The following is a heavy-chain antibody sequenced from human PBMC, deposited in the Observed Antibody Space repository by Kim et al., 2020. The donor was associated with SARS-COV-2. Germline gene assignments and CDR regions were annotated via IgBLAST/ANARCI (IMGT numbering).Heavy chain of an antibody. CDR1: GGSISGSSYY. V-gene: IGHV4-39*02. J-gene: IGHJ5*01. CDR3: SKTSSCNNSSDS. D-gene: IGHD2-2*01. Sequence: SETLSLTCIVSGGSISGSSYYWAWMRQPPGKGLEWIANINDTANTYYTLSLQTRVSISVATTKNHFSLSLMTAIATAVAVCSCSKTSSCNNSSDSWG. CDR2: INDTANT.